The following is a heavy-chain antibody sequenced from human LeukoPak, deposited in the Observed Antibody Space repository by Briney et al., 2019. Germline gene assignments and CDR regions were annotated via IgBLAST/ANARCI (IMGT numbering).Heavy chain of an antibody. Sequence: RTGGSLRLSCAASGFTVSSNYMSWVRQAPGKGLEWVSVIYSGGSTYHADSVKGRFTISRDNSKNTLYLQMNSLRAEDTAVYYCARGRDGYNYEGYYMDVWGKGTTVTVSS. J-gene: IGHJ6*03. V-gene: IGHV3-53*01. CDR2: IYSGGST. D-gene: IGHD5-24*01. CDR1: GFTVSSNY. CDR3: ARGRDGYNYEGYYMDV.